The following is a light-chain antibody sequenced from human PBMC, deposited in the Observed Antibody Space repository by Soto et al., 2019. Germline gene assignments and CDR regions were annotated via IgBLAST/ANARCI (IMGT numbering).Light chain of an antibody. V-gene: IGKV3-11*01. Sequence: IVLTQSPATLSLSPGERATLSCRASQSVGNNLAWYQQKPGQAPRLLIYDVFNRATGIPARFSGSGSGTDFTLTISSLEPEDFAVYYCLQRSVWPWTFGQGTEVEVK. J-gene: IGKJ1*01. CDR3: LQRSVWPWT. CDR2: DVF. CDR1: QSVGNN.